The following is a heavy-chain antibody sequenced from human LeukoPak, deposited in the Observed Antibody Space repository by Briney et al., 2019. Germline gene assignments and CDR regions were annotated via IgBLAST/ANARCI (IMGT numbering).Heavy chain of an antibody. Sequence: SVKVSCKASGYTFTGYYMHWVRQAPGQGLEWMGGIIPIFGTANYAQKFQGRVTITTDESTSTAYMELSSLRSEDTAVYYCARGDYTKGEFYYYYYMDVWGKGTTVTVSS. CDR2: IIPIFGTA. V-gene: IGHV1-69*05. CDR1: GYTFTGYY. D-gene: IGHD3-16*01. CDR3: ARGDYTKGEFYYYYYMDV. J-gene: IGHJ6*03.